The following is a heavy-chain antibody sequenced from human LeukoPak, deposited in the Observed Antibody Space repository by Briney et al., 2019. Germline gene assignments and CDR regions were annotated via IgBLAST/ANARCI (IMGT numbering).Heavy chain of an antibody. CDR3: ANLAAGAGE. CDR2: ISYDGSNK. J-gene: IGHJ4*02. V-gene: IGHV3-30-3*01. D-gene: IGHD6-13*01. CDR1: GFTFSSYA. Sequence: GGSLRLSCAASGFTFSSYAMHWVRQAPGKGLEWVAVISYDGSNKYYADSVKGRFTISRDNSKNTLYLQMNGLRAEDTAVYYCANLAAGAGEWGQGTLVTVSS.